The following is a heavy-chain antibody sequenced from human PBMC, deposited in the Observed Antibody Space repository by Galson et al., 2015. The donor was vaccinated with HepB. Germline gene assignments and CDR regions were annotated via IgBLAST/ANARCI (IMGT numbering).Heavy chain of an antibody. CDR1: GFSFSSFG. Sequence: SLRLSCAASGFSFSSFGMHWVRQAPGKGLEWVAFIRYDETNKYYVDSVKGRFTISRDNSKNTLYLQMNSLKAEDTAVYYCAKDLGYLAWSNKFDSWGQGTLVTVSS. D-gene: IGHD3-3*01. CDR3: AKDLGYLAWSNKFDS. V-gene: IGHV3-30*02. J-gene: IGHJ4*02. CDR2: IRYDETNK.